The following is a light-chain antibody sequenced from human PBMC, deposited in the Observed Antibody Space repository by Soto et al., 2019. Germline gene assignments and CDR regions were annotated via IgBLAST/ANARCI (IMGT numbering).Light chain of an antibody. V-gene: IGLV2-18*01. Sequence: QSALTQPPSVSGSPGQSVTISCTVTSSDVGDYEHVSWYQQAPGTAPKLIIFDVTNRPSGVPDRFSGSKSGNTPSLTIFGLQAEDEADYYCSLYTSSSTWVFGGGTKLTVI. CDR1: SSDVGDYEH. CDR3: SLYTSSSTWV. CDR2: DVT. J-gene: IGLJ3*02.